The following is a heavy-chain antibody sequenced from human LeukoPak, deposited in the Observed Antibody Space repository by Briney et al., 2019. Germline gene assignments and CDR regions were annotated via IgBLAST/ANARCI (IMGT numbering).Heavy chain of an antibody. Sequence: GGSLRLSCAASGFTFSTSAMSWVRRAPGKELEWVSTISGNGASTFYADSVKGRFTISRDNSKNTLSLHMSSLRAEDTATYYCAREVYTRTTYLPFDYWGQGTLVTVSS. D-gene: IGHD5/OR15-5a*01. J-gene: IGHJ4*02. V-gene: IGHV3-23*01. CDR2: ISGNGAST. CDR3: AREVYTRTTYLPFDY. CDR1: GFTFSTSA.